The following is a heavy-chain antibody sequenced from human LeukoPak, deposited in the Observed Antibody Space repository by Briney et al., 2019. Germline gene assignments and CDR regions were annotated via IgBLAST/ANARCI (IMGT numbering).Heavy chain of an antibody. J-gene: IGHJ6*02. V-gene: IGHV3-23*01. CDR2: ISGSGGST. D-gene: IGHD6-13*01. CDR3: AKDVIAAAGTKVYYYGMDV. CDR1: GFTVSSNY. Sequence: GGSLRLSCAASGFTVSSNYMSWVRQAPGKGLEWVSAISGSGGSTYYADSVKGRFTISRDNSKNTLYLQMNSLRAEDTAVYYCAKDVIAAAGTKVYYYGMDVWGQGTTVTVSS.